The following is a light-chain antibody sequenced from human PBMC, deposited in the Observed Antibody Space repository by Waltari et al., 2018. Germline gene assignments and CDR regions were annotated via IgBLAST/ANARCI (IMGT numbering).Light chain of an antibody. J-gene: IGLJ1*01. CDR1: SRDVWSHDL. CDR2: EIN. V-gene: IGLV2-23*02. CDR3: CSFTNSRNFDV. Sequence: QSALTQPAPVSGSPGQSTPISCNGPSRDVWSHDLVSWYQQHPGKAPKLIIYEINKRPSGVSNRFSGSKSGKTASLTISGLQAEDEADYYCCSFTNSRNFDVFGTGTKVTVL.